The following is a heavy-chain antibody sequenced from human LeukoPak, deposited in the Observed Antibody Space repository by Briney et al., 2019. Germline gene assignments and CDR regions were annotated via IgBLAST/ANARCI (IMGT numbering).Heavy chain of an antibody. V-gene: IGHV4-59*01. J-gene: IGHJ6*02. Sequence: SETLSLTCTVSGGSLSNYHWSWIRQPPGKGLEWIGYIYYSGSTNYNPSLKSRVTISVDTSKNQFSLKLSSVTAADTAVYYCARTYSSSWPYYGMDVWGQGTTVTVSS. CDR1: GGSLSNYH. CDR2: IYYSGST. CDR3: ARTYSSSWPYYGMDV. D-gene: IGHD6-13*01.